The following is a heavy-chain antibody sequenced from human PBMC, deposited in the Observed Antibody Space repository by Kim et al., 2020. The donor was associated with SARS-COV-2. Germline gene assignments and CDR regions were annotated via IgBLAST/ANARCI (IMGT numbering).Heavy chain of an antibody. CDR2: IYYSGST. V-gene: IGHV4-59*01. CDR1: GGSISSSY. CDR3: ERSPLWLPFDY. J-gene: IGHJ4*02. D-gene: IGHD3-10*01. Sequence: SQTLSLTCTVSGGSISSSYWTWIRQPPGKGLEWIGYIYYSGSTKYNPSLKSRVTISVDTSKNQFSLKLSSVTAADTAVYYCERSPLWLPFDYWGQGTLVTVSS.